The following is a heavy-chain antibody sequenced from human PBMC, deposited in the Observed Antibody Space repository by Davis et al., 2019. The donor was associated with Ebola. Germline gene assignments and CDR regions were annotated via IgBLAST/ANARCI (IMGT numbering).Heavy chain of an antibody. CDR3: TRDLKQPPPSYYYGMDV. CDR1: GFTLGDYA. Sequence: GESLKISCRVSGFTLGDYALNWVRQAPGKGLEWVGFIRSKAYGGKTQYAASVKGRFTISRDDSKSIAYLQMNSLKTEDTAVYYCTRDLKQPPPSYYYGMDVWGQGTTVTVSS. J-gene: IGHJ6*02. D-gene: IGHD6-13*01. CDR2: IRSKAYGGKT. V-gene: IGHV3-49*04.